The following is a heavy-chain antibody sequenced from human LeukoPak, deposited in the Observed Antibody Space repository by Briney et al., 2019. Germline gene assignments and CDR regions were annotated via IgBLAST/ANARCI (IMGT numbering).Heavy chain of an antibody. V-gene: IGHV4-34*01. Sequence: SETLSLTCAVYGGPFSGYYWSWIRQPPGKGLEWIGEINHSGSTNYNPSLKSRVTISVDTSKNQFSLKLSSVTAADTAVYYCARVLEMATAYFDYWGQGTLVTVSS. D-gene: IGHD5-24*01. CDR2: INHSGST. J-gene: IGHJ4*02. CDR3: ARVLEMATAYFDY. CDR1: GGPFSGYY.